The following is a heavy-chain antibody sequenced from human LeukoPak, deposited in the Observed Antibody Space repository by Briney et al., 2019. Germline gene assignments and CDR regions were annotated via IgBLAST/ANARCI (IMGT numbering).Heavy chain of an antibody. CDR2: IKQDGSEK. CDR1: GFTFSSYW. CDR3: ARARFLEWLWSTSYDY. J-gene: IGHJ4*02. Sequence: GGSLRLSCAASGFTFSSYWMSWVRQAPGKGLEWVANIKQDGSEKYYVDSVKGRFTISRDNAKNSLYLQMNSLRAEDTAVYYCARARFLEWLWSTSYDYWGQGTLVTVSS. V-gene: IGHV3-7*01. D-gene: IGHD3-3*01.